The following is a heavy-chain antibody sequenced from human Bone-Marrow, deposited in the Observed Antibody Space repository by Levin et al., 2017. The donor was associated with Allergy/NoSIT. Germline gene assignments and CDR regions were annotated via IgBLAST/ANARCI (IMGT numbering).Heavy chain of an antibody. D-gene: IGHD6-19*01. CDR1: GYYFTNYW. CDR3: ARHGDGSGWDTGDY. V-gene: IGHV5-51*01. Sequence: PGESLKISCKTSGYYFTNYWIGWVRQMPGKGLEWIGVTHPGTSETRHGPSFQGHVTISVDKSVSTAYLQWSSLEASDTAIYYCARHGDGSGWDTGDYWGQGTLVTVSS. CDR2: THPGTSET. J-gene: IGHJ4*02.